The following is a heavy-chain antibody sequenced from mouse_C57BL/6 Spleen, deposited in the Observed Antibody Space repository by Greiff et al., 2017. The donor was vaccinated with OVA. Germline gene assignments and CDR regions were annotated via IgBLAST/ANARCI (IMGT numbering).Heavy chain of an antibody. V-gene: IGHV3-6*01. Sequence: VQLKESGPGLVKPSQSLSLTCSVTGYSITSGYYWNWIRQFPGNKLEWMGYISYDGSNNYNPSLKNRISITRDTSKNQFFLKLNSVTTEDTATYYCARERGYYYGSSYGWYFDVWGTGTTVTVSS. D-gene: IGHD1-1*01. J-gene: IGHJ1*03. CDR1: GYSITSGYY. CDR3: ARERGYYYGSSYGWYFDV. CDR2: ISYDGSN.